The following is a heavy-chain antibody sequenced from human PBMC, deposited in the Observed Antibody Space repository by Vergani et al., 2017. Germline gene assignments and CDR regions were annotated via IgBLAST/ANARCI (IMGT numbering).Heavy chain of an antibody. CDR1: GGSFSGYY. J-gene: IGHJ4*02. D-gene: IGHD6-6*01. V-gene: IGHV4-34*01. Sequence: QVQLQQWGAGLLKPSETLSLTCAVYGGSFSGYYWSWIRQPPGKGLEWIGEINHSGSTNYNPSLKSRVTISVDTSKNQFSLKVSSVTAADTAVYYCARGRGSASIAARRFDYWGQGTLVTVSS. CDR3: ARGRGSASIAARRFDY. CDR2: INHSGST.